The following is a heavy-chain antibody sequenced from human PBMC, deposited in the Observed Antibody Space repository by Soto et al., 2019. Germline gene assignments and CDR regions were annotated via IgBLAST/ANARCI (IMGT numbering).Heavy chain of an antibody. CDR3: ARVWVGTTFAYYYGMDV. V-gene: IGHV1-18*01. CDR2: ISAYNGNT. D-gene: IGHD1-1*01. Sequence: QVQLVQSGAEVKKPGASVKVSCKASGYTFTTYGINWVLQAPGQGLEWMGWISAYNGNTNYAQKLQGRVTMTTDTSTSTAYMELRSLRSDDTAVYYCARVWVGTTFAYYYGMDVWGQGTTDTVSS. J-gene: IGHJ6*02. CDR1: GYTFTTYG.